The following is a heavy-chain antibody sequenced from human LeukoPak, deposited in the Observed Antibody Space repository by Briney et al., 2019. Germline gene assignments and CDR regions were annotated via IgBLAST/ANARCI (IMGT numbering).Heavy chain of an antibody. Sequence: SETLSLTCTVSGGSISSYYWSWIRQPPGKGLEWIGCIYYSGGTNYNPSLKSRVTISVDTSKNQFSLKLSSVTAADTAVYYCARLGSGTNNWFDPWGQGTLVTVSS. D-gene: IGHD1-26*01. CDR2: IYYSGGT. CDR1: GGSISSYY. V-gene: IGHV4-59*01. CDR3: ARLGSGTNNWFDP. J-gene: IGHJ5*02.